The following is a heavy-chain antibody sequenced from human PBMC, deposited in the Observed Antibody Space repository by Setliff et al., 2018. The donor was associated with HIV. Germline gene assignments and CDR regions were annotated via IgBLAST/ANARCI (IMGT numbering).Heavy chain of an antibody. CDR2: IYHSGNA. CDR3: ARFMRGIIIRDYYYGMDV. V-gene: IGHV4-38-2*01. J-gene: IGHJ6*02. CDR1: GYSISNDYY. D-gene: IGHD3-10*01. Sequence: SETLSLTCAVSGYSISNDYYWGWIRQPPGKGLEWIGNIYHSGNAYFHPSLKSRVTISVDTSKNQFSLNLTSVTAADTAVYYCARFMRGIIIRDYYYGMDVWGQGTTVTVSS.